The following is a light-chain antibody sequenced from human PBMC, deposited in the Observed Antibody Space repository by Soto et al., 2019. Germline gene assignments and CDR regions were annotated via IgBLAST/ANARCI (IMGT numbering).Light chain of an antibody. CDR3: QQYFSYHLT. Sequence: DIQMTQSPSTLSASVGDRVIITCRASRSPGTWMAWYQQKPGTAPVLLIYDVSKLESGVPSRFSGRASGTEFTLTITSLQPDDFATYYCQQYFSYHLTFGGGTKVDIK. V-gene: IGKV1-5*01. CDR2: DVS. CDR1: RSPGTW. J-gene: IGKJ4*01.